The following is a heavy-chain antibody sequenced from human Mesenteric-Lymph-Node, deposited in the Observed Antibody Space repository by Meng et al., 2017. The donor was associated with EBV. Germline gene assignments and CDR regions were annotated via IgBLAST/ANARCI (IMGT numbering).Heavy chain of an antibody. D-gene: IGHD3-9*01. Sequence: HLQLQESRSRLVKPSQTLSLTCAVFGGSLSSGGYSWNWIRQTPGRGLEWIGYIYHTGTTYYNPSLKSRVTMSVDRSTNQFSLWLKSVTAADTAIYYCARAGAYYDVLTGFDYWGQGTLVTVSS. CDR2: IYHTGTT. J-gene: IGHJ4*02. CDR3: ARAGAYYDVLTGFDY. CDR1: GGSLSSGGYS. V-gene: IGHV4-30-2*01.